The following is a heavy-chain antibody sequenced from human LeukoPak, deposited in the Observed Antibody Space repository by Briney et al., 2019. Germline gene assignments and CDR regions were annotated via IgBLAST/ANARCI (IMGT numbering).Heavy chain of an antibody. CDR3: ARAARDY. Sequence: GGSLRLSCAASGFSVSSNYMSWVRQAPGKGLEWVSVIYSDGNTYYADSVKGRFTISRDNSKNTVYLQMSSLRAEDTAVYYCARAARDYWGQGSLVTVSS. CDR2: IYSDGNT. CDR1: GFSVSSNY. V-gene: IGHV3-66*01. J-gene: IGHJ4*02. D-gene: IGHD6-25*01.